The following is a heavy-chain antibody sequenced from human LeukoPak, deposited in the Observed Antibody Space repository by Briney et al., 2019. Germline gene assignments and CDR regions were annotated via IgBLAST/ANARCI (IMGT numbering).Heavy chain of an antibody. V-gene: IGHV3-30*02. Sequence: GGSLRLSCAASGFSFSSYGMHWVRQAPGRGLEWVAFIRYDGRIEQYAESVKGRFTISRDNSKNTVNLQMNSLRVEDTAVYYCAKEGASGSERFDLWGQGTLVTASS. J-gene: IGHJ5*02. CDR2: IRYDGRIE. CDR3: AKEGASGSERFDL. D-gene: IGHD5-12*01. CDR1: GFSFSSYG.